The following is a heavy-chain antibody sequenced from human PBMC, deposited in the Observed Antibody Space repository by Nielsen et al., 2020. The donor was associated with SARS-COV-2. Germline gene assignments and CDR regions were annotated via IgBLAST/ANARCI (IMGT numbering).Heavy chain of an antibody. CDR1: GYTFTNNY. V-gene: IGHV1-46*01. CDR2: INPTNGGT. Sequence: ASVKVSCKASGYTFTNNYMHWVRQALGQGPEWMGLINPTNGGTTYAQKFLGRVTMTRDTSTSTVYMELSSLRSDDTAVYYCARDEYNYGYNWFDTWGQGTLVTVSS. CDR3: ARDEYNYGYNWFDT. J-gene: IGHJ5*02. D-gene: IGHD5-18*01.